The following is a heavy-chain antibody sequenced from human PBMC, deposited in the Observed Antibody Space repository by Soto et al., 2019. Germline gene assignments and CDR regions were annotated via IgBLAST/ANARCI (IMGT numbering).Heavy chain of an antibody. CDR3: AKRKYCSSTTCFDY. D-gene: IGHD2-2*01. CDR1: GFTVSISY. J-gene: IGHJ4*02. CDR2: MYSGGET. Sequence: GGSLRLSCAASGFTVSISYMSWVRQGPGKGLDWVSIMYSGGETYYAASVKGRFTISRDNSKNTLYLQMSSLRVEDTAVYYCAKRKYCSSTTCFDYWGQGT. V-gene: IGHV3-66*01.